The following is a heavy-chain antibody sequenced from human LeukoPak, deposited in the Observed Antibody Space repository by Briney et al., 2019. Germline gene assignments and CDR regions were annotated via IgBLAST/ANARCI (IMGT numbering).Heavy chain of an antibody. CDR1: GFTFSSYS. CDR2: ISSSSSTT. CDR3: ARADYTNYVNWFDP. Sequence: GGSLRLSCAASGFTFSSYSMNWVRQAPGKGLEWVSYISSSSSTTYYADSVKGRFTISRDNSKNTLYLQMSSLGAEDTAVYYCARADYTNYVNWFDPWGQGTLVTVSS. V-gene: IGHV3-48*01. D-gene: IGHD4-11*01. J-gene: IGHJ5*02.